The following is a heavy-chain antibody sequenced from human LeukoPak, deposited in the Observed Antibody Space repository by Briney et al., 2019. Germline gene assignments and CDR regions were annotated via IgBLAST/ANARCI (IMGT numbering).Heavy chain of an antibody. CDR3: SRDATYYDFWSGYFPYYFDY. CDR2: ITPNSGST. Sequence: ASVKVSCKASGYTFTDYYIHWVRHAPGQGLEWMGWITPNSGSTKYEQKFQGRVTMTSDTSISTAYMELTRLRSDDTAIYYCSRDATYYDFWSGYFPYYFDYWGPGTLVTVSS. V-gene: IGHV1-2*02. J-gene: IGHJ4*02. D-gene: IGHD3-3*01. CDR1: GYTFTDYY.